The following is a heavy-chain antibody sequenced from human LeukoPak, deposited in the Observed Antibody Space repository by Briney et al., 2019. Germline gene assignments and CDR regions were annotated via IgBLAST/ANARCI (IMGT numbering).Heavy chain of an antibody. CDR3: ARDLYYYDSSGWRRGAFDI. CDR2: IIPIFGTA. D-gene: IGHD3-22*01. J-gene: IGHJ3*02. CDR1: GGTFSSYA. Sequence: ASVKVSCKASGGTFSSYAISWVRQAPGQGLEWMGRIIPIFGTANYAQKFQGRLTITTDESTSTAYMGLSSLRSEDTAVYYCARDLYYYDSSGWRRGAFDIWGQGTMVTVSS. V-gene: IGHV1-69*05.